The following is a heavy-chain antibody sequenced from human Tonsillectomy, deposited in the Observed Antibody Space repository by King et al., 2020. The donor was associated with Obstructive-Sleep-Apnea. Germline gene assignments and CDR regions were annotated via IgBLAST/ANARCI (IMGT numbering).Heavy chain of an antibody. J-gene: IGHJ6*02. V-gene: IGHV3-66*01. CDR2: IYAVGST. CDR1: GFTVSSKY. Sequence: EVQLVESGGGLVQPGGSLRLSCAASGFTVSSKYMSWVRQAPGKGLEGVSVIYAVGSTYYADSGKGRFTISRDNSKNTVYLQMKSLRAEDTAVYFCARDLVMDVWGQGTTVTVSS. CDR3: ARDLVMDV. D-gene: IGHD2-8*02.